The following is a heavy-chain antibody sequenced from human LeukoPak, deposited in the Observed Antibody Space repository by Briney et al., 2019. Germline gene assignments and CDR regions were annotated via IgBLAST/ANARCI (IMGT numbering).Heavy chain of an antibody. J-gene: IGHJ4*02. CDR3: AGALGIAGAAPAIQLDY. CDR1: GFTFSSYS. Sequence: GGSLRLSCAASGFTFSSYSMNWVRQAPGKGLEWVSSISSSSSYIYYADSVKGRFTISRDNAKNSLYLQMNSLRAEDTAVYYCAGALGIAGAAPAIQLDYWGQGTLVTVSS. CDR2: ISSSSSYI. D-gene: IGHD1-26*01. V-gene: IGHV3-21*01.